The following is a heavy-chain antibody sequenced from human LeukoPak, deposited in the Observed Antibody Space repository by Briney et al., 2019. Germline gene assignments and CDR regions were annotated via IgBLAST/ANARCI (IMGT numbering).Heavy chain of an antibody. V-gene: IGHV3-21*01. CDR2: ISSSSSYI. CDR3: ARQGTGRAFDI. Sequence: NPGGSLRLSCAASGFTFSSYSMNWVRQAPGKGLEWVSSISSSSSYIYYADSVKGRFTISRDNAKNSLYLQVNSLRAEDTAVYYCARQGTGRAFDIWGQGTMVTVSS. J-gene: IGHJ3*02. D-gene: IGHD1-1*01. CDR1: GFTFSSYS.